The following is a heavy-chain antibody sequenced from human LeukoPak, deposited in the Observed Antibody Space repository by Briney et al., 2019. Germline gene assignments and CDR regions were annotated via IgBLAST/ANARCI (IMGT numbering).Heavy chain of an antibody. CDR2: IYYSGST. CDR3: ARGDIVVVTATTYYYYGMDV. V-gene: IGHV4-39*07. Sequence: SETLSLTCTVSGGSISSSSYYWGWIRQPPGKGLEWIGSIYYSGSTYYNPSLKSRVTISVDTSKNQFSLKLSSVTAADTAVYYCARGDIVVVTATTYYYYGMDVWGQGTTVTVSS. D-gene: IGHD2-21*02. CDR1: GGSISSSSYY. J-gene: IGHJ6*02.